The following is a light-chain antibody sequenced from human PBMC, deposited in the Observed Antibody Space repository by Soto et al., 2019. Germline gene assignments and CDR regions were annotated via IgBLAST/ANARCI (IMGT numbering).Light chain of an antibody. Sequence: EIVLTQSPATLSLSPGERATLSCRASQSVSSYLAWSQQKPGQAPRLLIYDASNRATGVPARFSGSGSGTDFTLTISSLEPEDYYCHQRSNWPFTFGPGTKVDVK. CDR2: DAS. CDR3: HQRSNWPFT. V-gene: IGKV3-11*01. J-gene: IGKJ3*01. CDR1: QSVSSY.